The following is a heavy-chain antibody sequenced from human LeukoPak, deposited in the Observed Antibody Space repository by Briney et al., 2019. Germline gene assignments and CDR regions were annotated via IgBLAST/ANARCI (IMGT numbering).Heavy chain of an antibody. CDR1: GFTFSSYA. CDR2: TSGSGGST. V-gene: IGHV3-23*01. D-gene: IGHD3-22*01. Sequence: GGSLRLSCAASGFTFSSYAMSWVRQAPGKGLEWVSATSGSGGSTYYADSVKGRFTISRDNSKNTLYLQMNSLRAEDTAVYYCAKDVYYDSSGNIPLWGQGTLVTVSS. CDR3: AKDVYYDSSGNIPL. J-gene: IGHJ4*02.